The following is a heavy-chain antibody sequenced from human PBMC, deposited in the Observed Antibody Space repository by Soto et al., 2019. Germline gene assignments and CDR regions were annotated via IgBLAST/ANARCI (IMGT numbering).Heavy chain of an antibody. V-gene: IGHV4-30-2*01. CDR2: IYHTGST. Sequence: PSETLSLTCPVSDDSITGWGYSWNWIRQPPGKGLEWIASIYHTGSTYYTPSLKSRVTIXLDGSKDQVSLHLISVTAXETAVYYCAXAGAINHLFXHLGRGTLVTIPS. J-gene: IGHJ4*02. CDR1: DDSITGWGYS. CDR3: AXAGAINHLFXH.